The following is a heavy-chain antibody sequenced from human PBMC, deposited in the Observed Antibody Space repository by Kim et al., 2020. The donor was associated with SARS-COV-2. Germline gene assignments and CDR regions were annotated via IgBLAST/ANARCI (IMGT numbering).Heavy chain of an antibody. D-gene: IGHD1-26*01. CDR2: IKQDGSEK. Sequence: GGSLRLSCAASGFTFSSYWMSWVRQAPGKGLEWVANIKQDGSEKYYVDSVKGRFTISRDNAKNSLYLQMNSLRAEDTAVYYCASYPARHSGGAFDIWGQGTMVTVSS. CDR3: ASYPARHSGGAFDI. CDR1: GFTFSSYW. V-gene: IGHV3-7*01. J-gene: IGHJ3*02.